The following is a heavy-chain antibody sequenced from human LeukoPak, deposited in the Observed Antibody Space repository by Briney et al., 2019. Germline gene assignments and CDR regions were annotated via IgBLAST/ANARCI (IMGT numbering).Heavy chain of an antibody. CDR2: ISAYSGNT. CDR3: ARVGIAAAQGYFGY. Sequence: ASVKVSCKASGYTFTSYGISWVRQAPGQGLEWMGWISAYSGNTNYAQKLQGRVTMTTDTSTSTAYMELRSLRSDDTAVYYCARVGIAAAQGYFGYWGQGTLVTVSS. J-gene: IGHJ4*02. D-gene: IGHD6-13*01. CDR1: GYTFTSYG. V-gene: IGHV1-18*01.